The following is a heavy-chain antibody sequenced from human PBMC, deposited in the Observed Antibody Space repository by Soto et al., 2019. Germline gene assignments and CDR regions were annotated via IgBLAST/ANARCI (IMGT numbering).Heavy chain of an antibody. CDR3: ARAPKVSGSAQTRPDF. CDR2: ISPSGTT. V-gene: IGHV4-34*01. Sequence: SETLSLTCSLYSGSLSGYYWSWIRQPPGKGLEWIGEISPSGTTNYSPSLKSRVSISVDTSKNQFSLNLTSLTAADTAVYYCARAPKVSGSAQTRPDFWGQGSLVTVSS. CDR1: SGSLSGYY. J-gene: IGHJ4*02. D-gene: IGHD6-6*01.